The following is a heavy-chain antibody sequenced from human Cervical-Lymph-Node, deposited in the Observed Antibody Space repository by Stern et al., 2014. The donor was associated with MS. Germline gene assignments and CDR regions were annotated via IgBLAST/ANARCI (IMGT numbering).Heavy chain of an antibody. CDR1: GGSVYSYY. D-gene: IGHD4-23*01. V-gene: IGHV4-59*08. CDR3: ARQRYGGDPMFDL. Sequence: QVQLQESGPGLVKPSETLSLTCTVSGGSVYSYYWNWIRQPPGKGLEWMGNIYYTGSTNYNPSLKSRVPLSLAPSKNQFSLKVTSVTAADTAVYFCARQRYGGDPMFDLWGQGARVTVSS. CDR2: IYYTGST. J-gene: IGHJ5*02.